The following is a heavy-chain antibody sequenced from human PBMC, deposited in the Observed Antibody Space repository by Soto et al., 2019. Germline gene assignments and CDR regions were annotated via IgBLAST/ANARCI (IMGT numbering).Heavy chain of an antibody. CDR2: ISFHGTNK. CDR3: ARDGRAYSGQDSLDF. Sequence: GGSLRLSCAASGFTFSSYAMHWVRQAPGEGLEWVAVISFHGTNKNYADSVKGRFTISRDNSNNAVFLEMNSLRPEDTAMYYCARDGRAYSGQDSLDFWGQGTPVTVSS. D-gene: IGHD5-12*01. J-gene: IGHJ4*02. V-gene: IGHV3-30-3*01. CDR1: GFTFSSYA.